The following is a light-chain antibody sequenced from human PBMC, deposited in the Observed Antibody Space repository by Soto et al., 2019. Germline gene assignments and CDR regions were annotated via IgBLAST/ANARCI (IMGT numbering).Light chain of an antibody. V-gene: IGKV3-20*01. CDR3: QHFGSSLRT. J-gene: IGKJ1*01. Sequence: DIVLTQSPGTLSLSPGERATLSCSASQSFSSHFLAWYQQKPGQAPRLLIHGTSSRATGIPDRFSGSGSGTDFTLTINSLEPEDFAVYYCQHFGSSLRTFGQGTKVDIK. CDR1: QSFSSHF. CDR2: GTS.